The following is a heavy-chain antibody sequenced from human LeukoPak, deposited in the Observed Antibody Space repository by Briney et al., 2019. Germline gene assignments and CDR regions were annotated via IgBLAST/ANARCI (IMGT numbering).Heavy chain of an antibody. CDR2: ISYDGSNK. CDR1: GFTFSSYA. V-gene: IGHV3-30-3*01. D-gene: IGHD6-6*01. CDR3: ARVPASEQLAYYYMDV. Sequence: PGGSLRLSCAASGFTFSSYAMHWVRQAPGKGLEWVAVISYDGSNKYYADSVKGRFTISRDNSKNTLYLQMNSLRAEDTAVYYCARVPASEQLAYYYMDVWGKGTTVTVSS. J-gene: IGHJ6*03.